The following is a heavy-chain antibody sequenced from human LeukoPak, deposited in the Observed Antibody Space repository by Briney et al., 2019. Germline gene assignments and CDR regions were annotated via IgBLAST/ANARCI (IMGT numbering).Heavy chain of an antibody. CDR3: ARGGAYDFWSGYLGSDYGMDV. CDR2: IYTSGST. V-gene: IGHV4-4*07. CDR1: GGSISSYY. Sequence: KPSETLSLTCTVSGGSISSYYWSWIRQPAGKGLEWIGRIYTSGSTNYNPSLKSRVTMSVDTSKNQSSLKLSSVTAADTAVYYCARGGAYDFWSGYLGSDYGMDVWGQGTTVTVSS. J-gene: IGHJ6*02. D-gene: IGHD3-3*01.